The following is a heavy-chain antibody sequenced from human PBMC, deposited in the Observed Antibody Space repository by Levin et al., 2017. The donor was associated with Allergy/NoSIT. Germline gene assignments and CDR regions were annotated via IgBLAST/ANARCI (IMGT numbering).Heavy chain of an antibody. CDR2: IKHDGSAK. CDR1: GFTFDAYW. J-gene: IGHJ4*02. CDR3: SRCEDY. V-gene: IGHV3-7*03. Sequence: GGSLRLSCAASGFTFDAYWMSWVRQAPGKGLEWVASIKHDGSAKFYVDSVRGRFIISRDTSKNSLSLQLNSLRAEDTAVYYCSRCEDYWGQGTLVTVSS.